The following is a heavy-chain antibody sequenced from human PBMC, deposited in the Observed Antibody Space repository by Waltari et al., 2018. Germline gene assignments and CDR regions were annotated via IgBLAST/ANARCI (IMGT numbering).Heavy chain of an antibody. CDR1: GFTVSSNY. Sequence: EVQLVESGGGLIQPGGSLRLSCAASGFTVSSNYMSWVRQAPGKGLEWVSVIYSGGSTYSPDSVKGRFTISGDNSKNTLYLQRNSRRAEDTAVYYCARDTRSPQFGIAAKDYWGQGTLVAVSS. CDR2: IYSGGST. CDR3: ARDTRSPQFGIAAKDY. D-gene: IGHD6-13*01. J-gene: IGHJ4*02. V-gene: IGHV3-53*01.